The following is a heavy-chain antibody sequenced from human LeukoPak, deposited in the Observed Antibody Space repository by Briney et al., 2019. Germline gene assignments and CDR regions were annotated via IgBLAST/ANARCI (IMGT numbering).Heavy chain of an antibody. CDR3: AREGPYSDSSRSRFDY. J-gene: IGHJ4*02. CDR2: INPSGGST. Sequence: ASLKVSCKGSGYTFTNYYIHWVRQAPGQGLEWTGIINPSGGSTSYAQKFQGRVTMTRDTSTSTVYMELSSLRSEDTAVYYCAREGPYSDSSRSRFDYWGQGTLVTVSS. D-gene: IGHD6-6*01. CDR1: GYTFTNYY. V-gene: IGHV1-46*01.